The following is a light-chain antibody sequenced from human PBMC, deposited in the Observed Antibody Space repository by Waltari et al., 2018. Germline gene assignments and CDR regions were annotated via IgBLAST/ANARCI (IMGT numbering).Light chain of an antibody. CDR2: EVY. CDR3: CSYAGSNSWV. J-gene: IGLJ3*02. Sequence: QSALIQPASVSGSPGQSITISCTGTSSNIGSYTLVSWYQQYPGKAPKVMIYEVYNRPSGVSNRFSGSKSGNTASLTISGLQAEDETDYYCCSYAGSNSWVFGGGTKVTVL. CDR1: SSNIGSYTL. V-gene: IGLV2-23*02.